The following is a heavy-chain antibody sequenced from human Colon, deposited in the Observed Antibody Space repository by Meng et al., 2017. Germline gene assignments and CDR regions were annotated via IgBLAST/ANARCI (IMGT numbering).Heavy chain of an antibody. Sequence: GESLKISCAASGFTFSNYWMSWVRPAPGKGLEWVANNNKDGSEIYYMDSVKGRFTICRDNAKNSVYLQMNSLRVEDTAVYYCARPPYGLLGYWGQGTLVTVSS. V-gene: IGHV3-7*01. CDR2: NNKDGSEI. J-gene: IGHJ4*02. CDR3: ARPPYGLLGY. D-gene: IGHD4-17*01. CDR1: GFTFSNYW.